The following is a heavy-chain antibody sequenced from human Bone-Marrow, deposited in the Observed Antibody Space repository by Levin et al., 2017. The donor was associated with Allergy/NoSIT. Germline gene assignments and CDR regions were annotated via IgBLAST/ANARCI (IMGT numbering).Heavy chain of an antibody. CDR3: ARDSAYYESLTGYYTNYLDP. CDR2: IYHSGST. J-gene: IGHJ5*01. Sequence: SCSVSGGSISSRSWWTWVRQPPGKGLEWIGDIYHSGSTNYNPSLKSRVTISIDMSKNQFSLTLSSVTAADPAVYYCARDSAYYESLTGYYTNYLDPWGQGTLVTVSS. CDR1: GGSISSRSW. V-gene: IGHV4-4*02. D-gene: IGHD3-9*01.